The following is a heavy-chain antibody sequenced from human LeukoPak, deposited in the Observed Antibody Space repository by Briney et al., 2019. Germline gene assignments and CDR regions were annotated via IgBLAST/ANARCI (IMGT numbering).Heavy chain of an antibody. CDR1: GFTVNTNH. CDR3: ARRDSGNWYPDL. D-gene: IGHD1-26*01. V-gene: IGHV3-66*04. J-gene: IGHJ2*01. Sequence: GGSLRLSCAASGFTVNTNHMNWVRQVPGKGLEWVSDLYGDGSTYYPDSVKGKFTISRHTSKTTLLLQMNSLRAEDTAVYYCARRDSGNWYPDLWGRGTLVTVSS. CDR2: LYGDGST.